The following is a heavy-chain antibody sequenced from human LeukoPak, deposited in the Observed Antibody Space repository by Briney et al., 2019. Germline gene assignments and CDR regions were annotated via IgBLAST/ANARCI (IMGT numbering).Heavy chain of an antibody. D-gene: IGHD2-15*01. J-gene: IGHJ4*02. CDR1: GFTFNSYG. CDR3: AREGSGYDF. Sequence: GGSLRLSCAASGFTFNSYGMSWVRQTPGKGLEWVSFISGSGGNSYHIDSVKGRFTISRDNSKNTLYLQMNSLRVEDTAVYYCAREGSGYDFWGQGTLVAVSS. V-gene: IGHV3-23*01. CDR2: ISGSGGNS.